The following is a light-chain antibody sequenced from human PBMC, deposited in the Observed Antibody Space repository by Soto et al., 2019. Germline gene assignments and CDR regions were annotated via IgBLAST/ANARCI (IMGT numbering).Light chain of an antibody. CDR2: DAS. CDR1: QSITNNY. V-gene: IGKV3-20*01. CDR3: QQYSNSPMT. J-gene: IGKJ1*01. Sequence: EIVLTHSPGTLSLSPGERATLSCRSSQSITNNYLAWYQQKPGQAPRLVIYDASSRATGIPDRFSASGSGTDFTLTISRLEPEDFAVYFCQQYSNSPMTFGQGTKVDIK.